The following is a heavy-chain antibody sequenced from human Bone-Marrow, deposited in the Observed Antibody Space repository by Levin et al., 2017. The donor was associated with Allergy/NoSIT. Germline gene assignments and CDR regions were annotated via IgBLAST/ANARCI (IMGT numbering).Heavy chain of an antibody. CDR2: ISAYNGNT. D-gene: IGHD3-3*01. V-gene: IGHV1-18*01. CDR3: ARITIFGAAYHRGYFDY. J-gene: IGHJ4*02. Sequence: ASVKVSCKASGYTFTSYGISWVRQAPGQGLEWMGWISAYNGNTNYAQKLQGRVTMTTDTSTSTAYMELRSLRSDDTAVYYCARITIFGAAYHRGYFDYWGQGTLVTVSS. CDR1: GYTFTSYG.